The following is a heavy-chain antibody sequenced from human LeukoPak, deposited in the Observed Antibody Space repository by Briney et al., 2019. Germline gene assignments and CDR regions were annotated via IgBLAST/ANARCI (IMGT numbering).Heavy chain of an antibody. D-gene: IGHD1-1*01. V-gene: IGHV1-3*03. CDR3: ARGTTSYWFGP. CDR1: GYTLSTYA. J-gene: IGHJ5*02. Sequence: ASVKVSCKASGYTLSTYAMHWVRQAPGQRLQWMGWINAGSGNTKYSLEFQGRLTITRDTSASTAYMELSSLRSEDVAVYYCARGTTSYWFGPWGQGTLVTVSS. CDR2: INAGSGNT.